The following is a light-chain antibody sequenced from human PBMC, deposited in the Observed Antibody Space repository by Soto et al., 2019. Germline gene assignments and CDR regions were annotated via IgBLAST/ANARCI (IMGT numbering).Light chain of an antibody. Sequence: DIQMTQSPSTLSASVGDRVTITCRASQSFSTWLAWYQQKPGKAPKLLIYDASSLESGVPSRFSGSGSGTEFTLTISSLQPDDFATYYCQQYDILPPTFGGGTKVEIK. CDR3: QQYDILPPT. V-gene: IGKV1-5*01. CDR2: DAS. J-gene: IGKJ4*01. CDR1: QSFSTW.